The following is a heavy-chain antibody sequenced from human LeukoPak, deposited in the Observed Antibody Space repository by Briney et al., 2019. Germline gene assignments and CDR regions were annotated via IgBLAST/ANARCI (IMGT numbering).Heavy chain of an antibody. CDR2: IYYSGST. Sequence: SETLSLTCTVSGGSISGYYWSLIRQPPPKGLDLIGYIYYSGSTNYNPSLKSRVTISVDTSKNQFSLKLSSVTAADTAVYYCARTASSSSWSVDYWGQGTLVTVSS. D-gene: IGHD6-6*01. CDR1: GGSISGYY. CDR3: ARTASSSSWSVDY. V-gene: IGHV4-59*01. J-gene: IGHJ4*02.